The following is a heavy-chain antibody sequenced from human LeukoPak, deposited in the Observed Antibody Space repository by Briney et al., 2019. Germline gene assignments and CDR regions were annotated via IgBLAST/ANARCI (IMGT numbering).Heavy chain of an antibody. D-gene: IGHD3-10*01. CDR3: ARDQPQYYYGSGSYSPFDY. CDR1: GGSFSGYY. V-gene: IGHV4-34*01. CDR2: IYYSGST. Sequence: TSETLSLTCAVYGGSFSGYYWSWIRQPPGKGLEWIGSIYYSGSTYYNPSLKSRVTISVDTSKNQFSLKLSSVTAADTAVYYCARDQPQYYYGSGSYSPFDYWGQGTLVTVSS. J-gene: IGHJ4*02.